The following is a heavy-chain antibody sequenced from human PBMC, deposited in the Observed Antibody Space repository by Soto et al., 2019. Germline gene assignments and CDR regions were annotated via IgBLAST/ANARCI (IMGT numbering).Heavy chain of an antibody. CDR2: VYHTGDT. D-gene: IGHD2-21*02. V-gene: IGHV4-4*02. Sequence: SETLSLTCGVSGGTVASSHWWSWVRQSPGRGLEWIGNVYHTGDTNFNPSLQSRVTFSVDKSNNQFSLRLTSVTAADTAVYFCAREIVTAGGNNYFDPWGPGTLVTVSS. CDR1: GGTVASSHW. J-gene: IGHJ5*02. CDR3: AREIVTAGGNNYFDP.